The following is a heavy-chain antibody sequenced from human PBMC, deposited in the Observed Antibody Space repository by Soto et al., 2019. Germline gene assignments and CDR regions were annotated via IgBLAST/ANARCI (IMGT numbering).Heavy chain of an antibody. Sequence: QVQLQESGPGLVKPSQTLSLTCTVSGVSISSGDYYWNWIRQPPGKGLEWIGCIYYSGNTYYNPSLKSRLTLSLDTSKKQFSLRLSSVTAADTAVYYCASFGVASMNWFDPWGQGTLVTVSS. CDR3: ASFGVASMNWFDP. D-gene: IGHD3-3*01. CDR2: IYYSGNT. CDR1: GVSISSGDYY. J-gene: IGHJ5*02. V-gene: IGHV4-30-4*01.